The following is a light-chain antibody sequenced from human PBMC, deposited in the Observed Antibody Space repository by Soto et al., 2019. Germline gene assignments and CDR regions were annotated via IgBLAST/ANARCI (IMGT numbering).Light chain of an antibody. Sequence: EIVFTQSPATLSLSPGERATLSCRASQSVSSYLAWYQQKPGQAPRLLIYDASNRATGIPARFSGSGSGTDFTXTISSLEPEDFAVYYCQQQTFGQGTKVDTK. CDR1: QSVSSY. V-gene: IGKV3-11*01. CDR2: DAS. CDR3: QQQT. J-gene: IGKJ1*01.